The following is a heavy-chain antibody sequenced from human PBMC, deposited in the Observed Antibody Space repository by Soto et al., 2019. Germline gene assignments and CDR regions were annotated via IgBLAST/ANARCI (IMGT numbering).Heavy chain of an antibody. CDR3: ARGYYYGGLDP. D-gene: IGHD3-10*01. J-gene: IGHJ5*02. CDR2: ISYDGSEK. V-gene: IGHV3-30-3*01. CDR1: GFTFSRYA. Sequence: QVQLVESGGGVVQPGRSLRLSCAASGFTFSRYAMHWARQAPGKGLEWVTVISYDGSEKYYVDSVKGRFTSSRDNSRNEVDLQMNSLRGEDTAVYYCARGYYYGGLDPWGQGTLVTVSA.